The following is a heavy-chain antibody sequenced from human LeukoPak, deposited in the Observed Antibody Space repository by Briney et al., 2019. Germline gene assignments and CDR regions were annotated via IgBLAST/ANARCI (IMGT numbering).Heavy chain of an antibody. CDR3: TIIPNVILFTHYFEY. J-gene: IGHJ4*02. Sequence: GASVKVSCKASGGVFTTYAVSWVRQAPGQGLEWMGSIIPFLGTTNYAQKFQGRVMITADEPTRTAYMELTYVRSDDTAVYYCTIIPNVILFTHYFEYWGQGTLVTVSS. CDR2: IIPFLGTT. D-gene: IGHD2-21*01. CDR1: GGVFTTYA. V-gene: IGHV1-69*11.